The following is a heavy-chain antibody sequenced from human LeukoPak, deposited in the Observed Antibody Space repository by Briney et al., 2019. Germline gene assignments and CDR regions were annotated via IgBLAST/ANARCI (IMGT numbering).Heavy chain of an antibody. V-gene: IGHV2-5*02. CDR2: VYWDNDY. D-gene: IGHD5-18*01. Sequence: SGPTLVKPTETLTLTCSFSGFSLKSGGEAVGWVRQPPGKALEFLALVYWDNDYRYSPSLRDRLNIIKDTSKKQVVLTMINMDPVDTGTYYCAHRRGYTYGYEAFVHWGQGSRLVVSS. J-gene: IGHJ4*02. CDR3: AHRRGYTYGYEAFVH. CDR1: GFSLKSGGEA.